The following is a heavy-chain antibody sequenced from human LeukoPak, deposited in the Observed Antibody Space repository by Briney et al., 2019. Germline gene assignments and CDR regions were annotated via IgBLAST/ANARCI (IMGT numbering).Heavy chain of an antibody. Sequence: PSETLSLTCTVSGGSISSSSYYWGWIRQPPGKGLEWIGSIYYSGSTYYNPSLKSRVTISVDTSKNQFSLKPSSVTAADTAVYYCASRADCSSTSCPYYYYYYGMDVWGQGTTVTVSS. CDR2: IYYSGST. CDR3: ASRADCSSTSCPYYYYYYGMDV. J-gene: IGHJ6*02. V-gene: IGHV4-39*01. CDR1: GGSISSSSYY. D-gene: IGHD2-2*01.